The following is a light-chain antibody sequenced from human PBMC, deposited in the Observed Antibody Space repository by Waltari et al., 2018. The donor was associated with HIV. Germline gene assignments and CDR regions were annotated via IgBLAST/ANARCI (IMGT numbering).Light chain of an antibody. J-gene: IGLJ2*01. CDR3: QSYDSSLSGSVV. V-gene: IGLV1-40*01. CDR2: GNS. Sequence: QSVLTQPPSLSGAPGQRVTISCTGSSSNIGAGYDVQWYQKHPGTAPKLLIYGNSHRPSGVPDRFSGSKSGTSVSLAITGLQAEDEADYYCQSYDSSLSGSVVFGGGTKLTVL. CDR1: SSNIGAGYD.